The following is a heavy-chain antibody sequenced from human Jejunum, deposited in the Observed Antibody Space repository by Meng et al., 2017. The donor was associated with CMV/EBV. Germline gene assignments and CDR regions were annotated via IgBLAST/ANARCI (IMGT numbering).Heavy chain of an antibody. V-gene: IGHV3-7*01. CDR2: IKQDGSEK. J-gene: IGHJ4*02. CDR1: SSYW. CDR3: ARGFWDIVVVPASTSAWDY. Sequence: SSYWMSWVRQAAGRGLEWVANIKQDGSEKYYVDSVRGRFTISRDSAKNSLYLQMNSLRAEDTAVYYCARGFWDIVVVPASTSAWDYWGRGTLVTVSS. D-gene: IGHD2-2*01.